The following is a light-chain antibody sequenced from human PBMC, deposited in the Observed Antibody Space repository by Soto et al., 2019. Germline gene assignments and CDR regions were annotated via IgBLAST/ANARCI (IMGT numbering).Light chain of an antibody. Sequence: EIVLTQSPGTLSLSPGERATLSCRASQSVSSSYLAWYQQNPGQAPRLLIYGASSRATGIPDRFSGSGSGTDFTLTISRLEPEDFAVYYCQQYGSSPRTFGQGTNVAIK. CDR2: GAS. CDR1: QSVSSSY. V-gene: IGKV3-20*01. CDR3: QQYGSSPRT. J-gene: IGKJ1*01.